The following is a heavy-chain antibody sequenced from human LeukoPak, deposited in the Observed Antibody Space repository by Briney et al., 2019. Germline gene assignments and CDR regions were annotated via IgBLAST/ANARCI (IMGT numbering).Heavy chain of an antibody. CDR1: GFTFSDYY. CDR3: ARGRPSRTRFGELLCFDY. D-gene: IGHD3-10*01. Sequence: GGSLRLSCAASGFTFSDYYMSWIRQAPGKGLEWVSYISSSSSTMYYADSVKGRFTISRDNAKNSLYLQMNSLRAEDTAVYYCARGRPSRTRFGELLCFDYWGQGTLVTVSS. J-gene: IGHJ4*02. CDR2: ISSSSSTM. V-gene: IGHV3-11*04.